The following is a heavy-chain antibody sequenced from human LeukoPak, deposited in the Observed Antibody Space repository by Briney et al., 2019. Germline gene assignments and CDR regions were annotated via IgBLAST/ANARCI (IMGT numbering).Heavy chain of an antibody. CDR1: GYTFTSYD. CDR3: ARHGGYSYGVDY. CDR2: MNPNSGNT. Sequence: ASVKVSCKASGYTFTSYDINWVRQATGQGLEWMGWMNPNSGNTGYAQKFQGRVTITRSTSISTAYMELSSLRSEDTAVYYCARHGGYSYGVDYWGQGTLVTVSS. V-gene: IGHV1-8*03. J-gene: IGHJ4*02. D-gene: IGHD5-18*01.